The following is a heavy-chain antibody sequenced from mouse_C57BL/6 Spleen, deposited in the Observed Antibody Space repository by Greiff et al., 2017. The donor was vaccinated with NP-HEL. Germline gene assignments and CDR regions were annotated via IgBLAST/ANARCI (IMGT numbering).Heavy chain of an antibody. CDR1: GYTFTSYW. CDR3: ATYYGNYGYFDV. V-gene: IGHV1-55*01. J-gene: IGHJ1*03. CDR2: IYPGSGST. D-gene: IGHD2-10*01. Sequence: VQLQQPGAELVKPGASVKMSCKASGYTFTSYWITWVKQRPGQGLEWIGDIYPGSGSTNYNEKFKSKATLTVDTSSIPAYMQLSSLTSEDSAVYYCATYYGNYGYFDVWGTGTTVTVSS.